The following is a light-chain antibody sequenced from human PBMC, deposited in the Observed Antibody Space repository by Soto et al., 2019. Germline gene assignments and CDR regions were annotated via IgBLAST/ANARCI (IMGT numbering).Light chain of an antibody. CDR3: QQYGSSLFT. CDR2: GTS. V-gene: IGKV3-20*01. CDR1: QSVSSKY. Sequence: EIVLTQSPGTLSLSPGERATLSCRASQSVSSKYLAWYQQKPGQAPRVLIYGTSIRASGVPARFSGGGSGTDFTLTITSLEPEDFAVYYCQQYGSSLFTFGPGTKVDFK. J-gene: IGKJ3*01.